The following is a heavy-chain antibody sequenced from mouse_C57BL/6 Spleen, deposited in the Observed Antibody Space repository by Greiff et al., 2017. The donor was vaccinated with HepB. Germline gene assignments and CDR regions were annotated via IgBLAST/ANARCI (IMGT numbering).Heavy chain of an antibody. V-gene: IGHV5-9*01. J-gene: IGHJ3*01. CDR1: GFTFSSYT. CDR3: ARQGHYDYDEAWFAY. Sequence: DVKLVESGGGLVKPGGSLKLSCAASGFTFSSYTMSWVRQTPEKRLEWVATISGGGGNTYYPDSVKGRFTISRDNAKNTLYLQMSSLRSEDTALYYCARQGHYDYDEAWFAYWGQGTLVTVSA. D-gene: IGHD2-4*01. CDR2: ISGGGGNT.